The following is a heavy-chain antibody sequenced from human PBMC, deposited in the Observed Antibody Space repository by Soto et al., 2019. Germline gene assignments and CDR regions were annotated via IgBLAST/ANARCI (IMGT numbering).Heavy chain of an antibody. V-gene: IGHV4-30-4*01. CDR3: ARQDDVAAFDI. D-gene: IGHD1-1*01. J-gene: IGHJ3*02. Sequence: SETLSLTCTVSGGSISSGDYYCSWILHPPGKGLEWIGYIYYSGSTYYNPSLKSRVTISVDTSKNQFSLKLSSVTAADTAVYYCARQDDVAAFDICGQGTMLTVSS. CDR1: GGSISSGDYY. CDR2: IYYSGST.